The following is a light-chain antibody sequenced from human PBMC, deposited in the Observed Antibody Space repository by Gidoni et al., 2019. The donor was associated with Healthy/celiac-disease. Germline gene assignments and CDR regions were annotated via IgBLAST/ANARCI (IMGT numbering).Light chain of an antibody. V-gene: IGKV3-15*01. CDR3: QQYNNWPPWT. CDR2: GAS. J-gene: IGKJ1*01. CDR1: QSVSRN. Sequence: EIVMTQSPATLSVSPGERATRSCRASQSVSRNLAWYQQKPGQAPRLLIYGASTRATGIPARFSGSGSGTEFTLTISSLQSEDFAVYSCQQYNNWPPWTFGQGTKVEIK.